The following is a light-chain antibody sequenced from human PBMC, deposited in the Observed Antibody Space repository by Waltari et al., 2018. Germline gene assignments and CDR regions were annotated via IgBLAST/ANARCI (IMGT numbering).Light chain of an antibody. V-gene: IGLV2-14*03. CDR1: SSDVGGYHY. CDR3: SSYTSSSTLA. J-gene: IGLJ3*02. CDR2: DVG. Sequence: QSALTQPASVSGSPGQSITISCTGTSSDVGGYHYVSWYQQHPGKAPKLMIYDVGKRPSGVSNRFSGSKSGNTASLTISGLQAEDEADYYCSSYTSSSTLAFGGGTKLTVL.